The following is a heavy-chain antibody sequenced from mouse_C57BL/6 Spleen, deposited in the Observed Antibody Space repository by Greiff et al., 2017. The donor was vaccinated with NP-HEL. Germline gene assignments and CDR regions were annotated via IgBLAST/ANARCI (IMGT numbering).Heavy chain of an antibody. CDR1: GYAFTNYL. D-gene: IGHD2-4*01. CDR3: ARGYDYDDAHYFDY. J-gene: IGHJ2*01. CDR2: INPGSGGT. Sequence: QVQLQQSGAELVRPGTSVKVSCKASGYAFTNYLIEWVKQRPGQGLEWIGVINPGSGGTNYNEKFKGKATLTADKSSSTAYMQLSSLTSEDSAVYFCARGYDYDDAHYFDYWGQGTTLTVSS. V-gene: IGHV1-54*01.